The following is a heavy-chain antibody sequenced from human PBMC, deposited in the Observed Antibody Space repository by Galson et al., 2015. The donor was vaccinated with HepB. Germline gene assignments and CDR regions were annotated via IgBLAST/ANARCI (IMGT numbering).Heavy chain of an antibody. CDR3: ARALHGAMVSYYYYYMDV. Sequence: SVKVSCKASGGTFSSYAISWVRQAPGQGLEWMGGIIPIFGTANYAQKFQGRVTITSDESTSTAYMELSSLRSEDTAVYYCARALHGAMVSYYYYYMDVWGKGTTVTVSS. D-gene: IGHD5-18*01. V-gene: IGHV1-69*13. CDR1: GGTFSSYA. CDR2: IIPIFGTA. J-gene: IGHJ6*03.